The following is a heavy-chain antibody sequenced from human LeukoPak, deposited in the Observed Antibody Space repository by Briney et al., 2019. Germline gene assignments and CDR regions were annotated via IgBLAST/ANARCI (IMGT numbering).Heavy chain of an antibody. CDR3: ASLLRAAARIQRGYYFDY. D-gene: IGHD6-25*01. CDR1: GAXISSNSYY. Sequence: PSETLSLTCTVSGAXISSNSYYWGWIRQPPGKELEWIGNIYYSGSTYYNPSLKSRVTIFVDTSKNQFSLKLSSVTAADTALYYCASLLRAAARIQRGYYFDYWGQGTLVTVSS. J-gene: IGHJ4*02. CDR2: IYYSGST. V-gene: IGHV4-39*01.